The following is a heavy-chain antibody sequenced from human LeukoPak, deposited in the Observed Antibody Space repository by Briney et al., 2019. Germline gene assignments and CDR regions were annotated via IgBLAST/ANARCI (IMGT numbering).Heavy chain of an antibody. CDR1: GYTFTDYG. Sequence: ASVKVSCKASGYTFTDYGISWVRQAPGQGLEWLGWISAYSGITNYVQKLQGRVTMTTDTSTSTAYMELRSLRSDDTAVYYCAKSLPGRIAHYFDYWGQGTLVTVSS. CDR2: ISAYSGIT. J-gene: IGHJ4*02. V-gene: IGHV1-18*01. D-gene: IGHD3-10*01. CDR3: AKSLPGRIAHYFDY.